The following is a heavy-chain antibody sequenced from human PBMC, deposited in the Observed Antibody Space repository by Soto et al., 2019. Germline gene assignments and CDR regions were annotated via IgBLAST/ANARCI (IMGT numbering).Heavy chain of an antibody. CDR2: INHSGST. CDR1: GGSFSGYY. CDR3: ARGSVLRYFDWLSPYNWFDP. D-gene: IGHD3-9*01. J-gene: IGHJ5*02. Sequence: QVQLQQWGAGLLKPSETLSLTCAVYGGSFSGYYWSWIRQPPGKGLEWIGEINHSGSTNYNPSLKSRVTISVDTSKNQFSLKLSSVTAADTAVYYCARGSVLRYFDWLSPYNWFDPWGQGTLVTVSS. V-gene: IGHV4-34*01.